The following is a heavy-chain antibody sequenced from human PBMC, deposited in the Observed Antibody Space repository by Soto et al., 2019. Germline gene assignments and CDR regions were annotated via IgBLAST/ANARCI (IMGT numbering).Heavy chain of an antibody. D-gene: IGHD1-26*01. CDR2: VSGSGGST. CDR1: GFTFSSYA. CDR3: AKDSVSGSYHYFDY. V-gene: IGHV3-23*01. Sequence: PGGSLRLSCAASGFTFSSYAMSWVRQAPGKGLEWVSAVSGSGGSTYYADSVKGRFTISRDNSKNTLYLQMNSLRAEDTAVYYCAKDSVSGSYHYFDYWGQGTLVTVSS. J-gene: IGHJ4*02.